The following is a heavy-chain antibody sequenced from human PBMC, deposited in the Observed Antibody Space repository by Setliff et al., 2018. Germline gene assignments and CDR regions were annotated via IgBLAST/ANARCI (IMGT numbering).Heavy chain of an antibody. CDR1: GGTFTYYY. Sequence: LSLTCAAYGGTFTYYYWTWIRQSPGKGLEWIGEINHRGTTYSNASLASRLTISVDTAKNQFSLKLTSVTAADTAVYYCARTGTYRYFDYWGQGTRVTVS. CDR2: INHRGTT. D-gene: IGHD1-1*01. J-gene: IGHJ4*02. V-gene: IGHV4-34*01. CDR3: ARTGTYRYFDY.